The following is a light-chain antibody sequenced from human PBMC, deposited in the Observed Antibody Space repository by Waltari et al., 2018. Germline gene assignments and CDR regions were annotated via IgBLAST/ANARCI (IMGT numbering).Light chain of an antibody. J-gene: IGKJ1*01. CDR1: QSVSRG. Sequence: IQMTLSLSTLSASVGDRAAMTCRASQSVSRGLAWYQQKPGKAPKLLIYKTSTLESGVPSRFSGSGSGTEFSLTISSLKSDDFATYYCQHYSTYSWTFGQGTKLEIK. CDR2: KTS. V-gene: IGKV1-5*03. CDR3: QHYSTYSWT.